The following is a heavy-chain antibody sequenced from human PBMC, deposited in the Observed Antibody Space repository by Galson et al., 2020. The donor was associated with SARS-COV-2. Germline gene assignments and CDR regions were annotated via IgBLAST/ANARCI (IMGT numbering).Heavy chain of an antibody. J-gene: IGHJ4*02. D-gene: IGHD3-22*01. CDR3: AKVYDVTMVVAAAFGY. CDR1: GFTFSSYG. CDR2: ISGAGGNT. V-gene: IGHV3-23*01. Sequence: GESLKISCAASGFTFSSYGMNWVRQAPGKGLEWVAAISGAGGNTYYADSVKGRFTISRDNPKNTLYLQMNSLRAEDTALYYCAKVYDVTMVVAAAFGYWGQGTLLTVS.